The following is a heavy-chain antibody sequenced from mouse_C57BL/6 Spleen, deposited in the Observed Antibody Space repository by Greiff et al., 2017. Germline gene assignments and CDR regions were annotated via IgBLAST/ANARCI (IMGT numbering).Heavy chain of an antibody. CDR2: INPNNGGT. Sequence: EVQLQQSGPELVKPGASVKISCKASGYTFTDYYMNWVKQSHGKSLEWIGDINPNNGGTSYNQKFKGKATLTVDKSSSTAYMELRSLTSEASAVYYCARSYDYDTYFDYWGQGTTLTVSS. V-gene: IGHV1-26*01. D-gene: IGHD2-4*01. J-gene: IGHJ2*01. CDR1: GYTFTDYY. CDR3: ARSYDYDTYFDY.